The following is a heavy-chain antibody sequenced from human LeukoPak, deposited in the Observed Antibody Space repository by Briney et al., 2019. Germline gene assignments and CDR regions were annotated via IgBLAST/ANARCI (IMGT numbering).Heavy chain of an antibody. CDR3: ARILAVAGTDDY. J-gene: IGHJ4*02. CDR2: IIPIFGTA. V-gene: IGHV1-69*13. CDR1: GYTFTGYY. Sequence: SVKVSCKASGYTFTGYYMHWVRQAPGQGLGWMGGIIPIFGTANYAQKFQGRVTITADESTSTAYMELSSLRSEDTAVYYCARILAVAGTDDYWGQGTLVTVSS. D-gene: IGHD6-19*01.